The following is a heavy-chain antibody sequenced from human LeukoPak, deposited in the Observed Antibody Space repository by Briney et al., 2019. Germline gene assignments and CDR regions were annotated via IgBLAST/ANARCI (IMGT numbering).Heavy chain of an antibody. D-gene: IGHD6-13*01. V-gene: IGHV3-43*02. Sequence: GGSLRLSCAASGFTFDDYAMHWVSQAPGKGLEWGSLISGDGGSTYYADSVKGRFTISRDNSKNSLYLQMNSLRTEDTALYYCAKASGSSWSYYYYGMDVWGQGTTVTVS. CDR1: GFTFDDYA. CDR3: AKASGSSWSYYYYGMDV. J-gene: IGHJ6*02. CDR2: ISGDGGST.